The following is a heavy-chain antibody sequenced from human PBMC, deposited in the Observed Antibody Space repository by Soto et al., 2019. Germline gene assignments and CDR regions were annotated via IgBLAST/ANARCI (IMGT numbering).Heavy chain of an antibody. J-gene: IGHJ6*02. CDR1: GGTFSSYA. Sequence: SVKVSCKASGGTFSSYAISWVRQAPGQGLEWMGGIIPIFGTANYAQKFQGRVTITADESTSTAYMELSSLRSEDTAVYYCARERSIVVVPAAGLGVRGMDVWGQGTTVTVSS. CDR3: ARERSIVVVPAAGLGVRGMDV. V-gene: IGHV1-69*13. D-gene: IGHD2-2*01. CDR2: IIPIFGTA.